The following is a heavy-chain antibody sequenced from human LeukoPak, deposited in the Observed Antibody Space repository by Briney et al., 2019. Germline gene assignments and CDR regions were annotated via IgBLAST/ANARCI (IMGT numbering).Heavy chain of an antibody. D-gene: IGHD1-1*01. CDR3: AKEATGRTSSHFDY. J-gene: IGHJ4*02. CDR2: VSYDGTKK. Sequence: GRSLRLSCAASGFTFSSYGMQWVRQAPGKGLEWVAVVSYDGTKKYYTDSVKGRFTISRDNSKNTLDLQMNSLRTEDTAMYYCAKEATGRTSSHFDYWGQGTLVTVS. V-gene: IGHV3-30*18. CDR1: GFTFSSYG.